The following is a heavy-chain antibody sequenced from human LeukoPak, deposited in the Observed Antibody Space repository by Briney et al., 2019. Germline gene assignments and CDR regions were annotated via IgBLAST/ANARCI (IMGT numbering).Heavy chain of an antibody. D-gene: IGHD1-26*01. J-gene: IGHJ4*02. Sequence: SETLSLTCAVYGGSFSGYYWSWIRQPPGKGLEWIGYIYYSGSTNYNPSLKSRVTISVGTSKNQFSLKLSSVTAADTAVYYCAREVRRELLAHFDYWGQGTLVTVSS. CDR1: GGSFSGYY. CDR2: IYYSGST. CDR3: AREVRRELLAHFDY. V-gene: IGHV4-59*01.